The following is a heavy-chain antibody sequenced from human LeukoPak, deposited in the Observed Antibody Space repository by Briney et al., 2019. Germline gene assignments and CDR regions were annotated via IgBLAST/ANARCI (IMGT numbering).Heavy chain of an antibody. Sequence: GGSLRLSCAASGFTFSSYAMHWVRQAPGKGLEWVAVISYDGSNKYYADSVKGRFTISRDNSKNTLYLQMNSLRAEDTAVYYCARDLQGCSGGSCYYYGMDVWGQGTTVTVSS. CDR1: GFTFSSYA. D-gene: IGHD2-15*01. J-gene: IGHJ6*02. CDR3: ARDLQGCSGGSCYYYGMDV. CDR2: ISYDGSNK. V-gene: IGHV3-30-3*01.